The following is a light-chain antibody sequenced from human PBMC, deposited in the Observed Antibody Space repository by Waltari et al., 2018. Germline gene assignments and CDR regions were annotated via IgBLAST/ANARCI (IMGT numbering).Light chain of an antibody. CDR1: QSVSNNY. CDR3: QQYASSPLN. CDR2: GPS. V-gene: IGKV3-20*01. Sequence: EIVLTQSPGTLSLSPGERATLSGRASQSVSNNYLAGYQQKPGQAPRLLIYGPSSRATGIPDRFSGSGSGTDFTLTISRLEPEDFAVYYCQQYASSPLNFGGGTKVEIK. J-gene: IGKJ4*01.